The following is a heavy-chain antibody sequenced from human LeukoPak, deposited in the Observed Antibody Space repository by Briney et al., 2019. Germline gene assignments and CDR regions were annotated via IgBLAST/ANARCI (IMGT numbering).Heavy chain of an antibody. Sequence: SQTLSLTCTVSGGSISSGGYYWSWIRQPPGKGLEWIGYIYHSGSTYYNPSLKSRVTISVDRSKNQFSLKLSSVTAADTAVYYCASRYYYDSSGYYYPFDYWGQGTLVTVSS. J-gene: IGHJ4*02. CDR2: IYHSGST. CDR3: ASRYYYDSSGYYYPFDY. CDR1: GGSISSGGYY. V-gene: IGHV4-30-2*01. D-gene: IGHD3-22*01.